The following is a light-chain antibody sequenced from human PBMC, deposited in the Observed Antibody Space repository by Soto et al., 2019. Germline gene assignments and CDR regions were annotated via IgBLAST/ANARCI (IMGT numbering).Light chain of an antibody. J-gene: IGKJ2*01. CDR2: AAS. V-gene: IGKV1-27*01. CDR1: RDISSS. CDR3: QKYHSAPNT. Sequence: DVQMTQSPSSLSASVGDRVTITCRASRDISSSLAWYQQKPGKVPKLLIYAASTLHAGVQSRFSGSGSGTCFTLTINRLQPEDVATYYSQKYHSAPNTFGRGTRLEIK.